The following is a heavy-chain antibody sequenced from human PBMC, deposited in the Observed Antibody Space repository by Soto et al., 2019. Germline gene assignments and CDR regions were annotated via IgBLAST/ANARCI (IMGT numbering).Heavy chain of an antibody. CDR3: VRGGIAGHWFDP. Sequence: QVQLQKSGPGLVKPSQTLSLTCSVSRAFINSGGFYYSWIRQPPGKGLEWLGYIFHSGSSLYNPSLRSRLTLSADTSRNQLSLHLTSVTAADTAVYYCVRGGIAGHWFDPWGQGILVTVSS. J-gene: IGHJ5*02. CDR1: RAFINSGGFY. CDR2: IFHSGSS. D-gene: IGHD2-15*01. V-gene: IGHV4-31*03.